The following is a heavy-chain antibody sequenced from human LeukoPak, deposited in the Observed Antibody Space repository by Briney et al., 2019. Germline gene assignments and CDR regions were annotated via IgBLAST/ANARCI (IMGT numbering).Heavy chain of an antibody. D-gene: IGHD3-16*01. CDR3: AIQGPLGHMDV. CDR2: IYYSGST. CDR1: GGYIITSGHY. V-gene: IGHV4-39*07. Sequence: PSETLSLTCTVSGGYIITSGHYWGWIRQPPGKGLEWIGSIYYSGSTYYNPSLKSRVTISVDTSKNQFSLKLSSVTAADTAVYYCAIQGPLGHMDVWGKGTTVTVSS. J-gene: IGHJ6*03.